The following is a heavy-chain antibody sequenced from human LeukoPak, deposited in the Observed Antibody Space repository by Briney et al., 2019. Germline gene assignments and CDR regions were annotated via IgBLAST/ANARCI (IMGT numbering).Heavy chain of an antibody. CDR3: ARGDSSAFDI. J-gene: IGHJ3*02. V-gene: IGHV3-7*04. CDR1: GFTFSSYH. CDR2: IKQGESER. D-gene: IGHD3-22*01. Sequence: GGSLRLSCAASGFTFSSYHMNWVRQAPGKGLEWVASIKQGESERYYVDSVNGRFTISRDNAKNSLYLQMNSLRAEDTAVYYCARGDSSAFDIWGQGTMVTVSS.